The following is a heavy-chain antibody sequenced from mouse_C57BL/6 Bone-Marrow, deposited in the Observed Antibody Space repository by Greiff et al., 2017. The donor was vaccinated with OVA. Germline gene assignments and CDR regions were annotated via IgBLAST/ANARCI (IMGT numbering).Heavy chain of an antibody. D-gene: IGHD2-3*01. CDR1: GYTFTSYW. CDR2: IDPSDSYT. CDR3: ARLLLPDY. V-gene: IGHV1-50*01. Sequence: QVQLKQPGAELVKPGASVKLSCKASGYTFTSYWMQWVKQRPGQGLEWIGEIDPSDSYTNYNQKFKGKATLTVDTSSSTAYMQLSSLTSEDSAVYYCARLLLPDYWGQGTTLTVSS. J-gene: IGHJ2*01.